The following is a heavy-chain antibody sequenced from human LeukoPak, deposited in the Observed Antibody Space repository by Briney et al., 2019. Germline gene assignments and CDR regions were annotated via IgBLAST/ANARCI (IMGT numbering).Heavy chain of an antibody. V-gene: IGHV3-48*01. CDR1: GFTFSSYS. Sequence: GGSLRLSCAASGFTFSSYSVSWVRQAPGKGLDWISYISSSSTTIYYADSVKGRFTISRDNSKNTLYLQMNSLRAEDTAVYHCAKDLDSTGYYSYRYWGQGTLVTVSS. J-gene: IGHJ4*02. CDR3: AKDLDSTGYYSYRY. CDR2: ISSSSTTI. D-gene: IGHD3-22*01.